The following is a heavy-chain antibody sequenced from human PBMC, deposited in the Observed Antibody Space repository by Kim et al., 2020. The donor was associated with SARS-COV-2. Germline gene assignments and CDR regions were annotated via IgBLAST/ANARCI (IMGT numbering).Heavy chain of an antibody. CDR3: ARGNPGVGTMFHYFDY. CDR2: ISSSVGAT. D-gene: IGHD1-26*01. CDR1: GSTFSNYA. Sequence: GGSLRLSCAASGSTFSNYAMSWVRQAPGEGLEWVSAISSSVGATYYADSVKGRFIISRDNSKNTLYLQMNSLRADDTAVYHCARGNPGVGTMFHYFDYWGRGTLVTVSS. J-gene: IGHJ4*02. V-gene: IGHV3-23*01.